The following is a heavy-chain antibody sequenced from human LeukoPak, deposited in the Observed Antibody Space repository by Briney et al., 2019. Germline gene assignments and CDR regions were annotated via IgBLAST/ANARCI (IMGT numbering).Heavy chain of an antibody. CDR1: GYTFTGYY. J-gene: IGHJ4*02. CDR3: ARVYDFWSGYYNNPNFDY. V-gene: IGHV1-2*02. D-gene: IGHD3-3*01. Sequence: GASVKVSCKASGYTFTGYYMHWVRQAPGQGLEWMGWINPNSGGTNYAQKFQGRVTMTRDTSISTAYMELSRLRSDDTAVYYCARVYDFWSGYYNNPNFDYWGQGISVTVSS. CDR2: INPNSGGT.